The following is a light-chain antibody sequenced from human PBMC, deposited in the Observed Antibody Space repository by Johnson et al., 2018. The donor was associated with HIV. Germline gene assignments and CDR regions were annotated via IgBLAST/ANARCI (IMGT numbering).Light chain of an antibody. Sequence: QSVLTQPPSVSAAPGQKVSISCSGSSSNIGNNYVSWYQQLPGTAPKLLIYDNNKRPSGIPDRFSGSKSGTSATLGITGLQTGDEADYYCGTWGGILSVIFGNGTTCTVL. CDR3: GTWGGILSVI. CDR2: DNN. CDR1: SSNIGNNY. V-gene: IGLV1-51*01. J-gene: IGLJ1*01.